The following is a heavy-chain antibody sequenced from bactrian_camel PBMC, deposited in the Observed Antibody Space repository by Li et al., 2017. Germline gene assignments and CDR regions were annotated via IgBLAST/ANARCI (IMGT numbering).Heavy chain of an antibody. Sequence: DVQLVESGGGLVQPGGSLRLSRAASGFTFRNYAMSWVRQAPGKGLEWVAAIDKGGENTYYPDFVNNRFTISRDNAKNTVYLQLNSLKTEDTAMYYCQRTGRGAGERGQGTQVTVS. D-gene: IGHD5*01. CDR2: IDKGGENT. V-gene: IGHV3S40*01. CDR1: GFTFRNYA. J-gene: IGHJ4*01.